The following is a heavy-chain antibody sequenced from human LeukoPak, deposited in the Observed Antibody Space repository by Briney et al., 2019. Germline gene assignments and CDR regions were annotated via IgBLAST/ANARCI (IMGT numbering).Heavy chain of an antibody. CDR3: ARGPYSYDSSGAFDI. CDR1: GGSFSGYY. J-gene: IGHJ3*02. CDR2: INHSGST. D-gene: IGHD3-22*01. Sequence: PSETLSLTCAVYGGSFSGYYWSWIRQPPGKGLEWIGEINHSGSTNYNPSLKSRVTISVDTSKNHFSLKLSSVTAADTALYYCARGPYSYDSSGAFDIWGQGTMVTVSS. V-gene: IGHV4-34*01.